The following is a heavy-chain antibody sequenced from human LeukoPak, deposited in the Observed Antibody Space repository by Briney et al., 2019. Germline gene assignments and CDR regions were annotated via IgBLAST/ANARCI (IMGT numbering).Heavy chain of an antibody. CDR1: DGSVSSGGYY. D-gene: IGHD2-15*01. Sequence: SETLSLTCTVSDGSVSSGGYYWSWVRQPPGKGLEWLGYIYNSGSTNYNPSPKSRVTMSVDTSKNQFSLKLSSVTAADTAVYYCARGVITLGYYFDYWGQGTLVTVSS. CDR2: IYNSGST. V-gene: IGHV4-61*08. J-gene: IGHJ4*02. CDR3: ARGVITLGYYFDY.